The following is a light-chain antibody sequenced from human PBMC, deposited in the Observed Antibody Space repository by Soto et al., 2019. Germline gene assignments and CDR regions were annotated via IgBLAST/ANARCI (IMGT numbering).Light chain of an antibody. CDR3: LQHNRSPWT. CDR2: WAS. V-gene: IGKV4-1*01. CDR1: NNVLYSSNNKNY. J-gene: IGKJ1*01. Sequence: VMTQSPDPMTVVLGKSANLDCRCSNNVLYSSNNKNYLAWYQQKPGQPPKLLIYWASTRESGVPDRFSGSGSGTDFTLTISSLQPEDFATYYCLQHNRSPWTFGEGTKVDIK.